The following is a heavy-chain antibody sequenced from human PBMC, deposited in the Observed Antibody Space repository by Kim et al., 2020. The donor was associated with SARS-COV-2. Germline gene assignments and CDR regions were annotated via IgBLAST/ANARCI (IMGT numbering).Heavy chain of an antibody. Sequence: GGSLRLSCSTSGFTFSDYYMSWIRQAPGKGLEWISHISTISHYTNYADSVKGRFSISRDNAKTSLYLEMNNLRAEDTAVYYCARNRQVYYSAYWGQGTLV. CDR1: GFTFSDYY. J-gene: IGHJ4*02. CDR2: ISTISHYT. D-gene: IGHD2-8*01. V-gene: IGHV3-11*06. CDR3: ARNRQVYYSAY.